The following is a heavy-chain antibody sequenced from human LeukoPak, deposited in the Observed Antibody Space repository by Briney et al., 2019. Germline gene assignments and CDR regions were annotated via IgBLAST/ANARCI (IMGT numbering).Heavy chain of an antibody. Sequence: PSETLSLTCTVSGGSISSGSYYWSWIRQPAGKGLEWIGRIYTSGSTNYNPSLKSRVTISVDTSKNQFSLKLSSVTAADMAVYYCARVLPAGGSYGNWFDPWGQGTLVTVSS. CDR3: ARVLPAGGSYGNWFDP. J-gene: IGHJ5*02. CDR1: GGSISSGSYY. V-gene: IGHV4-61*02. CDR2: IYTSGST. D-gene: IGHD1-26*01.